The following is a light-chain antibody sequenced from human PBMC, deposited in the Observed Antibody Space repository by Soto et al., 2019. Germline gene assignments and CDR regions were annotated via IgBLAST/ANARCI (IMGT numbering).Light chain of an antibody. V-gene: IGKV3-11*01. J-gene: IGKJ1*01. Sequence: EIVLTQSPATLSLSPGERATLSCRASQSVSSYLAWYQQKPGQAPRLLIYDASNRATGIPARFSGSGSGTEFTLTISSLQPDDFATYYCQQYNNYATWTFGQGTKVDIK. CDR1: QSVSSY. CDR3: QQYNNYATWT. CDR2: DAS.